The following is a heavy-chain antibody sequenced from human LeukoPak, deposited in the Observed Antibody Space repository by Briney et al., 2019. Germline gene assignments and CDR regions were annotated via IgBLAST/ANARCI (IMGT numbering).Heavy chain of an antibody. CDR2: IHSDGNIT. V-gene: IGHV3-74*01. CDR3: ARISYDSSGYYDY. Sequence: GGSLRLSCAASGFTFGSYWMHWVRQAPGKGLVWVSRIHSDGNITTYADSVKGRFTISRDNAKNTLYLQVNSLRAEDTAVYYCARISYDSSGYYDYWGQGTLVTVSS. J-gene: IGHJ4*02. D-gene: IGHD3-22*01. CDR1: GFTFGSYW.